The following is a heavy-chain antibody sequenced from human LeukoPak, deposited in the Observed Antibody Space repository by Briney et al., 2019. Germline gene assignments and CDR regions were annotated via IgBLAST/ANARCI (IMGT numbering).Heavy chain of an antibody. CDR3: AKDRALGEQPFDY. CDR2: ISGSGGNT. Sequence: GGSLRLCCAASGFTFSSYAMSWVRQAPGKGLEWVSTISGSGGNTYYADSVKGRFTISRDNSKNTLYLQMNSLRAEDTAVYYCAKDRALGEQPFDYWGQGTLVTVSS. V-gene: IGHV3-23*01. CDR1: GFTFSSYA. D-gene: IGHD3-16*01. J-gene: IGHJ4*02.